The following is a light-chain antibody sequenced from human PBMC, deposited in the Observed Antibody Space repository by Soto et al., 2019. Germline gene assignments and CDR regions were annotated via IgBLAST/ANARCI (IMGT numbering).Light chain of an antibody. CDR1: QNIGTN. V-gene: IGKV3-15*01. CDR2: GAS. Sequence: EVVMTQSPVILSVSPGERATLSCRASQNIGTNLAWYQQKPGQAPRLFIYGASTRATDIPARFSGSGSGTEFTLTISSLQSEDSAFYYCQQYINWPRTFGQGTKLEIK. CDR3: QQYINWPRT. J-gene: IGKJ1*01.